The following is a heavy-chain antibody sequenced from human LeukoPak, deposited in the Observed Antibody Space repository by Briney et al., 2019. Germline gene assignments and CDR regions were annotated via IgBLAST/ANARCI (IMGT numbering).Heavy chain of an antibody. CDR3: AREDSSSWYWDY. CDR1: GYTFTGYY. CDR2: INPNSGGT. V-gene: IGHV1-2*02. J-gene: IGHJ4*01. Sequence: ASVKVSCKASGYTFTGYYMHWVRQAPGQGLEWMGWINPNSGGTNYAQKFQGRVTMTRDTSISIAYMELSRLRSDDTAVYYCAREDSSSWYWDYWGHGTLVTVSS. D-gene: IGHD6-13*01.